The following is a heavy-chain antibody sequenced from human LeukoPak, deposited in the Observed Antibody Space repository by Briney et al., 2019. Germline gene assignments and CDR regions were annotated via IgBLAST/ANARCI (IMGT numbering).Heavy chain of an antibody. V-gene: IGHV4-34*01. Sequence: PSETLSLTCAVYGGSFSGYYWSWIRQPPGKGLEWIGEINHSGSTNYNPSLKSRVTISVDTSKNQFSLKLSSVTAADTAVYYCARAYDFWSGYSVGHYYYMDVWGKGTTVTVSS. CDR1: GGSFSGYY. CDR3: ARAYDFWSGYSVGHYYYMDV. CDR2: INHSGST. J-gene: IGHJ6*03. D-gene: IGHD3-3*01.